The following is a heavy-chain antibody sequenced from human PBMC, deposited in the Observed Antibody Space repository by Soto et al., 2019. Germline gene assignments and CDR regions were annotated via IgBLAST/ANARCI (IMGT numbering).Heavy chain of an antibody. J-gene: IGHJ6*02. CDR2: ISGSGGST. CDR3: AKDWDILVVNAIRYGMDV. V-gene: IGHV3-23*01. Sequence: GGSLRLSCAASGFTFSSYAMSWVRQAPGKGLEWVSAISGSGGSTYYADSVKGRFTISRDNSKNTLYLQMNSLRAEDTAVYYCAKDWDILVVNAIRYGMDVWGQGDTVPISS. D-gene: IGHD2-21*01. CDR1: GFTFSSYA.